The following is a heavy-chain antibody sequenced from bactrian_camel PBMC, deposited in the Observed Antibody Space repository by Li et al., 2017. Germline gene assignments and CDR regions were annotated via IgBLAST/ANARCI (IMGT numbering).Heavy chain of an antibody. CDR3: AADVLCRGGWNRSTNFRY. CDR1: TYTYNVISPC. CDR2: IRPSGGST. V-gene: IGHV3-3*01. Sequence: QVQLVESGGGSVQAGGSLRLSCEASTYTYNVISPCIGWFRQVPGKEREGVASIRPSGGSTHYADSVRGRFTMSQDSAKNTLYLEMNSLKPEDTAIYYCAADVLCRGGWNRSTNFRYWGQGTQVTVS. D-gene: IGHD2*01. J-gene: IGHJ6*01.